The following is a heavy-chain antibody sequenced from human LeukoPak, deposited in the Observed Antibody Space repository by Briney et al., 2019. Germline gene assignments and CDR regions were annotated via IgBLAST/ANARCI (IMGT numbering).Heavy chain of an antibody. D-gene: IGHD6-19*01. J-gene: IGHJ3*02. V-gene: IGHV3-73*01. CDR1: GFPFSGSA. Sequence: GGSLRLSGAASGFPFSGSAMHWVRQAPGKGLGWGGGIRSRANNYATPYPAWVEGRFTISRDDSKNSAYLQMNSLKTEDTAVYHCAAEMEQWPEGYALDIWGQGTMITVSS. CDR2: IRSRANNYAT. CDR3: AAEMEQWPEGYALDI.